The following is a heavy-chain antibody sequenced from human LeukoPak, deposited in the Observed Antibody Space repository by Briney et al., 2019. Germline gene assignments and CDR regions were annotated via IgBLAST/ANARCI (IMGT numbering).Heavy chain of an antibody. V-gene: IGHV4-39*07. CDR3: ATETTVTTN. D-gene: IGHD4-17*01. J-gene: IGHJ4*02. CDR1: GGSISSSSYY. CDR2: IYYSGST. Sequence: SETLSLTCTVSGGSISSSSYYWGWIRQPPGKGLEWIGSIYYSGSTYYNPSLKSRVTISVDTSKNQFSLKLSSVTAADTAVYYCATETTVTTNWGQGTLVTVSS.